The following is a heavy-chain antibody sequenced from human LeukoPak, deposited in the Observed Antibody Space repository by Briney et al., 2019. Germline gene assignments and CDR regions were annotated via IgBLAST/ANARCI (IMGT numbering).Heavy chain of an antibody. J-gene: IGHJ3*02. D-gene: IGHD4-23*01. CDR2: ISSSGSTI. Sequence: GGSLRLSCAASGFTFSDYYMSWIRQAPGKGLEWVSYISSSGSTIYYADSAKGRFTISRDNAKNSLYLQMNSLRAEDTAVYYCARRWEPTDAFDIWGQGTMVTVSS. CDR3: ARRWEPTDAFDI. V-gene: IGHV3-11*01. CDR1: GFTFSDYY.